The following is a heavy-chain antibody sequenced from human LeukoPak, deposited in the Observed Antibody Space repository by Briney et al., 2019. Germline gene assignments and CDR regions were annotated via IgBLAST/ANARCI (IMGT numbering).Heavy chain of an antibody. D-gene: IGHD1-1*01. CDR2: IHNSGRT. J-gene: IGHJ4*02. V-gene: IGHV4-59*08. Sequence: SETLSLTCSVSGGSVSSYYWSWTRQSPGKELEWIGYIHNSGRTNYNPSLKSRVTGFVDTSKNQVSLRLSSVTAADTAVYYCARHGTISSESYFDYWGQRALVTVSS. CDR1: GGSVSSYY. CDR3: ARHGTISSESYFDY.